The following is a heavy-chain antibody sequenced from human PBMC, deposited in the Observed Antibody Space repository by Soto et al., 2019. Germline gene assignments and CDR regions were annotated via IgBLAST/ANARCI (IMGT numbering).Heavy chain of an antibody. Sequence: QVQLVESGGGVVQPGRSLRLSCAASGFTFSSYAMHWVRQAPGKGLEWVAVISYDGSNKYYADSVKSRFTISRDNSKNTLYLQMNSLRAEDTAVYYCARGNYYYDSRAFDYWGQGTLVTVSS. CDR2: ISYDGSNK. CDR3: ARGNYYYDSRAFDY. D-gene: IGHD3-22*01. J-gene: IGHJ4*02. CDR1: GFTFSSYA. V-gene: IGHV3-30-3*01.